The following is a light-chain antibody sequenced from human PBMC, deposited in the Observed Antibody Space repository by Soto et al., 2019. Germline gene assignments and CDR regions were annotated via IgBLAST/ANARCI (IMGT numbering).Light chain of an antibody. CDR2: YDS. V-gene: IGLV3-21*04. CDR1: HIGSKS. CDR3: QVWDSSSDPAVV. J-gene: IGLJ2*01. Sequence: SYELTQPPSVSVAPGKTARITCGGNHIGSKSVHWYQQKPGQAPVLVIYYDSDRPSGIPERFSGSNSGNTATLTISRVEAGDEDDYYCQVWDSSSDPAVVFGGGTKLTVL.